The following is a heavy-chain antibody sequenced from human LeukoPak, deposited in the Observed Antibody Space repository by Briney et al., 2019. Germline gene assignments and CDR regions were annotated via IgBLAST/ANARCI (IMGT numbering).Heavy chain of an antibody. D-gene: IGHD3-10*01. Sequence: PGGSLRLSCAASGFTFSSYWMSWVRQAPGKGLEWVANIKQDGSEKYYVDSVKGRFTISRDNAKNSLYLQMNSLRAEDTAVYYCARVWDYYGTDGAFDIWGQGTMVTVSS. CDR1: GFTFSSYW. CDR2: IKQDGSEK. V-gene: IGHV3-7*01. CDR3: ARVWDYYGTDGAFDI. J-gene: IGHJ3*02.